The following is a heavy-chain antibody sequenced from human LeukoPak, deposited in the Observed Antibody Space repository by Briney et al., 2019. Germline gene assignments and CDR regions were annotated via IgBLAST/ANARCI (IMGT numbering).Heavy chain of an antibody. Sequence: GGSLRLSCAASGFTFSGSAVHWVRQASGKGLEWVGRIRSKANSYATAYAASVKGRFTISRDDSKNTAYLQMNSLKTEDTAVYYCTRLWDSSSWYTAFDIWGQGTMVTVSS. D-gene: IGHD6-13*01. CDR1: GFTFSGSA. CDR3: TRLWDSSSWYTAFDI. CDR2: IRSKANSYAT. V-gene: IGHV3-73*01. J-gene: IGHJ3*02.